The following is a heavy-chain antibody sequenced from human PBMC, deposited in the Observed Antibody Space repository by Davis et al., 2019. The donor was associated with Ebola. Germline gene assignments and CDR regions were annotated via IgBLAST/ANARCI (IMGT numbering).Heavy chain of an antibody. CDR3: ARFLEWKADY. V-gene: IGHV5-51*01. CDR2: IYPGDSDT. J-gene: IGHJ4*02. D-gene: IGHD3-3*01. Sequence: GESLKISCNGPGYRFPNYWIGWVRQMPGKGLEWMGIIYPGDSDTRYSPSFQGQVTISADKSITTAYLQWSSLKASDTAMYYCARFLEWKADYWGQGTLVTVSS. CDR1: GYRFPNYW.